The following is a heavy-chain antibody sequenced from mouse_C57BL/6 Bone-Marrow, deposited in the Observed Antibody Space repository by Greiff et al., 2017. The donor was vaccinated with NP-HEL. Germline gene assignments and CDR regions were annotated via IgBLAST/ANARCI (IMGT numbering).Heavy chain of an antibody. V-gene: IGHV1-64*01. J-gene: IGHJ3*01. CDR3: ARWGNSAWFAY. CDR1: GYTFTSYW. D-gene: IGHD2-1*01. CDR2: IHHNRGRK. Sequence: QVQLQQPGAELVKPGASVKLSCKASGYTFTSYWMHWVKQRPGQGLEWIGMIHHNRGRKKEKEKFKSKDTMTWDKSSSTAYMQLSSLTSEDSAVYYCARWGNSAWFAYWGQGTLVTVSA.